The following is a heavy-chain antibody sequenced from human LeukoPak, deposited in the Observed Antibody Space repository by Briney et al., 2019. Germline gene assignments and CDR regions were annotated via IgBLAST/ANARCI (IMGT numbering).Heavy chain of an antibody. D-gene: IGHD6-19*01. J-gene: IGHJ4*02. V-gene: IGHV3-23*01. CDR2: ISDNGGTT. CDR3: AKDQWLVLNY. Sequence: GGSLRLSCAASGFTFSNYPMSWVRQAPGKGLDWVSAISDNGGTTQYADSVKGRFTISRDNSKNTLYLQMNSLRSDDTALYYCAKDQWLVLNYWGQGTLVTVSS. CDR1: GFTFSNYP.